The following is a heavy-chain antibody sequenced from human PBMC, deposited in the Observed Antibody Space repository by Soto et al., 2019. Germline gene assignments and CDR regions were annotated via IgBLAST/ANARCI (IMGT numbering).Heavy chain of an antibody. CDR1: GGSFSGYY. D-gene: IGHD3-9*01. Sequence: PSETLSLTCAVYGGSFSGYYWIWIRQPPGKGLEWIGEINHSGSTNYNPSLKSRVTISVDTSKNQFSLKLSSVTAADTAVYYCARGRQYYDILTGDNSYYGMDVWGQGTTVTVSS. V-gene: IGHV4-34*01. CDR2: INHSGST. J-gene: IGHJ6*02. CDR3: ARGRQYYDILTGDNSYYGMDV.